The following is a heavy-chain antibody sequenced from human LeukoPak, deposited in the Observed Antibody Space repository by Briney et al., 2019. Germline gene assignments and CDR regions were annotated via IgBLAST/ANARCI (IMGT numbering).Heavy chain of an antibody. CDR2: TYYRSKWYN. CDR1: EDSVSSNSAA. CDR3: ARDKMVEQWLADGYYFDY. D-gene: IGHD6-19*01. J-gene: IGHJ4*02. Sequence: SQTLSLTCAISEDSVSSNSAAWNWIRQSPSRGLEWLGRTYYRSKWYNDYAVSVKSRITIDPDTSKNQFSLQLNSVTPEDTAVYYYARDKMVEQWLADGYYFDYWGQGTLVTVSS. V-gene: IGHV6-1*01.